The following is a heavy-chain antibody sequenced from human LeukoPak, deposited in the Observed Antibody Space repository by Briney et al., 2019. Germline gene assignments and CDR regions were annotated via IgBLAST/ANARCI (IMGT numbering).Heavy chain of an antibody. J-gene: IGHJ4*02. V-gene: IGHV3-74*01. CDR2: LNHHRTPT. CDR3: ATVSEY. CDR1: GFTFNYFW. Sequence: PGGSLRLSCAASGFTFNYFWMDWVRHGPVKGLLYFSLLNHHRTPTYYAHSLKGPFTISRDNAKNTVYLQMNGLRAEDTTVYYCATVSEYWGQGTLVTVSS.